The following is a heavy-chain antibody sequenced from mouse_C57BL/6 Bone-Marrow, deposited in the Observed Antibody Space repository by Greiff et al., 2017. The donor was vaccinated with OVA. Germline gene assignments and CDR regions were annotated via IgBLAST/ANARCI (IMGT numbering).Heavy chain of an antibody. CDR1: GFSLSTFGMG. CDR3: ARIGIEINYYGSWFAY. J-gene: IGHJ3*01. CDR2: IWWDDDK. D-gene: IGHD1-1*01. V-gene: IGHV8-8*01. Sequence: QVQLKESGPGILQPSQTLSLTCSFSGFSLSTFGMGVGWIRQPSGKGLEWLAHIWWDDDKYYNPALKSRLTISKDTSKNQVFLKIANVDTADTATYYCARIGIEINYYGSWFAYWGQGTLVTVSA.